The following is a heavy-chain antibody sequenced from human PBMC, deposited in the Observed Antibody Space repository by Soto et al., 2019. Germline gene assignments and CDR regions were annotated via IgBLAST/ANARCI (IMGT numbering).Heavy chain of an antibody. CDR1: GGTFSSHT. D-gene: IGHD4-17*01. CDR3: ARPDFGDYWDFEL. J-gene: IGHJ2*01. CDR2: IIPALGTA. V-gene: IGHV1-69*08. Sequence: QAQLVQSGAEVKKPGSSVKVSCKASGGTFSSHTFSWVRQAPGQGLEWMGRIIPALGTATYAQKFQGRVTITADESATTVYMALNSLRSEDTAVYFCARPDFGDYWDFELWGRGTLVTVSS.